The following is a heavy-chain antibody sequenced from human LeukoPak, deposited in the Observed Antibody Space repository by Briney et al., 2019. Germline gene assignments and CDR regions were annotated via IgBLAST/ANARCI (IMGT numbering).Heavy chain of an antibody. CDR3: ARTVGITMVRGVIWWFDP. J-gene: IGHJ5*02. V-gene: IGHV4-34*01. Sequence: GSLRLSCAASGFTFSSYGMSWVRQAPGKGLEWIGEINHSGSTNYNPSLKSRVTILVDTSKNQFSLKLSSVTAADTAVYYCARTVGITMVRGVIWWFDPWGQGTLVTVSS. CDR1: GFTFSSYG. CDR2: INHSGST. D-gene: IGHD3-10*01.